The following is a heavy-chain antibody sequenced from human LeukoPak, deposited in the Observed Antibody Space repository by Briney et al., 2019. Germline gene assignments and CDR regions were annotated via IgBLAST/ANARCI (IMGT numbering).Heavy chain of an antibody. CDR2: ISSDGTTT. CDR3: ALYGGGAFDL. D-gene: IGHD4-23*01. Sequence: AGTLRCSSAASGSTCSGNWMHWVRQAPGKELVWVSRISSDGTTTTYADCVKGRVTISRDNAKHTLNLQMDSLRADDTAVYYCALYGGGAFDLWGRGKMVTVSS. J-gene: IGHJ3*01. CDR1: GSTCSGNW. V-gene: IGHV3-74*03.